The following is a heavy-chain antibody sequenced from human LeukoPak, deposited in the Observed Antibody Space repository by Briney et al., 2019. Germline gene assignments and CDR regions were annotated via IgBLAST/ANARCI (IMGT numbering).Heavy chain of an antibody. V-gene: IGHV4-61*02. CDR1: GGSISSGSYY. D-gene: IGHD1-1*01. J-gene: IGHJ4*02. CDR3: ARGGGPWVLFDY. Sequence: PSQTLSLTCTVSGGSISSGSYYWSWIRQPAGKGLEWIGRIYTSGSTNYNPSLKSRVTISVDTSKNQFSLKLSSVTAADTAVYYCARGGGPWVLFDYWGQGTLVTVSS. CDR2: IYTSGST.